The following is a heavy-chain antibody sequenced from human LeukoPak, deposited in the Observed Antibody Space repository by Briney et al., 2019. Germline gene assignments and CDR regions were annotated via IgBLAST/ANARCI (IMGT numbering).Heavy chain of an antibody. Sequence: PGGSLRLSCAASGFAFNKHWMSWIRQAPGKGLEWVATIREDGTEKKYVDSVKGRFTISRDNAKNSLYLQMNSLRAEDTAVYYCARDLEVAGTGGYWGQGTLVTVSS. CDR2: IREDGTEK. CDR1: GFAFNKHW. D-gene: IGHD6-19*01. V-gene: IGHV3-7*01. J-gene: IGHJ4*02. CDR3: ARDLEVAGTGGY.